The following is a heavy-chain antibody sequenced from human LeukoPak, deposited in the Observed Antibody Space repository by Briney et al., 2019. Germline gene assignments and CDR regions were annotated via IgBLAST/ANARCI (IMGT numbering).Heavy chain of an antibody. D-gene: IGHD6-19*01. CDR1: GFTVSSNY. Sequence: GGSLRLSCAASGFTVSSNYMSWVRQAPGKGLEWVSVIYSGGSTYYADSVKGRFTISRDNSKNTLYLQMNSLRAEDTAVYYCAREGIAVAGPSWLDPWGQGTLVTVSS. CDR3: AREGIAVAGPSWLDP. V-gene: IGHV3-53*05. CDR2: IYSGGST. J-gene: IGHJ5*02.